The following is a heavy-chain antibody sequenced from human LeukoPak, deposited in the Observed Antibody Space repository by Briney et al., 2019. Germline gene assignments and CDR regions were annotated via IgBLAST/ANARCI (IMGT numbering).Heavy chain of an antibody. CDR3: AKDNRAFCTSGVCSSFDY. J-gene: IGHJ4*02. CDR2: ISGSGYNT. D-gene: IGHD2-8*01. CDR1: GFTFSSHS. V-gene: IGHV3-23*01. Sequence: GGSLRLSCAASGFTFSSHSMNWVRQAPGKGLEWVSSISGSGYNTYYADSVKGRFIISRDNSKNTLYLQMSGLRAEDTAVYYCAKDNRAFCTSGVCSSFDYWGQGTLVTVSS.